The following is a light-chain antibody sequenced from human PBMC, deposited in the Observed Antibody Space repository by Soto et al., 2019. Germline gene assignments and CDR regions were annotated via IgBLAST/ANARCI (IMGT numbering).Light chain of an antibody. CDR3: QQYGSSPGT. V-gene: IGKV3-20*01. Sequence: EIVLTQSPGTLSLSPGEGATLSCRASQSVTNNCLAWFQQKPGQAPRLLIYGAFSRATGIPDRLSGSGSGTDFTLTISRLAPDDFAMYYCQQYGSSPGTFGQGTKVEVK. CDR2: GAF. CDR1: QSVTNNC. J-gene: IGKJ1*01.